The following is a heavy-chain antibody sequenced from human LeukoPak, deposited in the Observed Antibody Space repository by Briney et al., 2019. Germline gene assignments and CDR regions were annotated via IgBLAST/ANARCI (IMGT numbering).Heavy chain of an antibody. Sequence: GGSLRLSCAASGFTFSDYYMSWIRQAPGKRLEWVSYISSSSSYTNYADSVKGRFTISRDNAKNSLYLQMNSLRAEDTAVYYCARSGIAARPRADYWGQGTLVTVSS. J-gene: IGHJ4*02. V-gene: IGHV3-11*06. D-gene: IGHD6-6*01. CDR2: ISSSSSYT. CDR1: GFTFSDYY. CDR3: ARSGIAARPRADY.